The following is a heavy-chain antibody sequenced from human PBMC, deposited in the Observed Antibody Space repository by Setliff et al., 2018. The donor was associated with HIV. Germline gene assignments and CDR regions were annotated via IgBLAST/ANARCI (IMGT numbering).Heavy chain of an antibody. CDR3: ARDQKGYSYGYFDS. D-gene: IGHD5-18*01. V-gene: IGHV4-4*07. CDR1: GGSISGFY. Sequence: SETLSLTCTVSGGSISGFYWNWIRQSAGKGLQWIGRIYDSGSTKYNPSLKSRVTMSLDTSKNQFSLNLDSVTAADTAVFYCARDQKGYSYGYFDSWGQGTLVTVSS. J-gene: IGHJ4*02. CDR2: IYDSGST.